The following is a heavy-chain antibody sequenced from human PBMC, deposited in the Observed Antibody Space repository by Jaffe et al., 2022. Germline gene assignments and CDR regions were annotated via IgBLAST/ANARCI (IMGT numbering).Heavy chain of an antibody. CDR1: GFTFSSYE. Sequence: EVQLVESGGGLVQPGGSLRLSCAASGFTFSSYEMNWVRQAPGKGLEWVSYISSSGSTIYYADSVKGRFTISRDNAKNSLYLQMNSLRAEDTAVYYCAREPLGDYSSSRLFDPWGQGTLVTVSS. D-gene: IGHD6-13*01. J-gene: IGHJ5*02. V-gene: IGHV3-48*03. CDR2: ISSSGSTI. CDR3: AREPLGDYSSSRLFDP.